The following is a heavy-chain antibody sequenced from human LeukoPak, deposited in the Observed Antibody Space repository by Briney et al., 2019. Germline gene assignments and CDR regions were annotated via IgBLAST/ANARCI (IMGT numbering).Heavy chain of an antibody. D-gene: IGHD6-13*01. CDR1: GGSISSGSYY. CDR3: ARDRSSSSRYYYYYMDV. V-gene: IGHV4-61*02. CDR2: IYTSGST. Sequence: NPSQTLSLTCTVSGGSISSGSYYWSWIRQPAGKGLEWIGRIYTSGSTNYNPSLKSRVTISVDTSKNQFSLKLSSVTAADTAVYYCARDRSSSSRYYYYYMDVWGKGTTVTVSS. J-gene: IGHJ6*03.